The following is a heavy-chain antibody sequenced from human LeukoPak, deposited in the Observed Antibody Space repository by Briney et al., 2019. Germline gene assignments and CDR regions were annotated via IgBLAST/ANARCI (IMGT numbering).Heavy chain of an antibody. Sequence: SETPSLTCAVYGGSFSGYYWSWIRQPPGKGLEWIGEINHSGSTNYNPSLKSRVTISVDTSKNQFSLKLSSVTAADTAVYYCAIRIAAAGTPNDYWGQGTLVTVSS. D-gene: IGHD6-13*01. CDR3: AIRIAAAGTPNDY. J-gene: IGHJ4*02. CDR1: GGSFSGYY. CDR2: INHSGST. V-gene: IGHV4-34*01.